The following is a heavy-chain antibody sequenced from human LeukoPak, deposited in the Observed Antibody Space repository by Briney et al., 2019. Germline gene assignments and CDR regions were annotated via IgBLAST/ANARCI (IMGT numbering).Heavy chain of an antibody. V-gene: IGHV1-46*01. CDR2: INPSGGST. Sequence: GASVKVSCKASGYNFISYYMRWVRQAPGQGLEWMGTINPSGGSTSYAQKFQDRVTMTRDTSTSTVYMELSSLKSEDTAVYYCAREDVVLVDAVRYYYYGMDVWGQGTTVTVSS. CDR1: GYNFISYY. D-gene: IGHD2-8*01. J-gene: IGHJ6*02. CDR3: AREDVVLVDAVRYYYYGMDV.